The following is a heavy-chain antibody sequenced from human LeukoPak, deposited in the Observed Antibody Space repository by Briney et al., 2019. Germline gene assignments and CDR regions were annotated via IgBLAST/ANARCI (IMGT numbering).Heavy chain of an antibody. D-gene: IGHD3-10*01. CDR3: AKPHYSGSGSHSREDY. CDR1: GFIFNNYA. CDR2: ISGSGDDT. V-gene: IGHV3-23*01. Sequence: TGGSLRLSCAGSGFIFNNYAMHWVRQPPGKGLEWVSAISGSGDDTYYADSVKGRFTISRDNSKITVYLQMSSLRAEDTAVYYCAKPHYSGSGSHSREDYWGQGTLVTVSS. J-gene: IGHJ4*02.